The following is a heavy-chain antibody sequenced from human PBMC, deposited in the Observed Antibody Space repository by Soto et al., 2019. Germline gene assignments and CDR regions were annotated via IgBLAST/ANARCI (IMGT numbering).Heavy chain of an antibody. V-gene: IGHV3-21*01. CDR2: INSRSDI. Sequence: GGSLRLSCVGSGFTFSNFSINWVRQAPGKGLEWVSSINSRSDIYYADSVKGRFTISRDNAKNSVSLQMNSLRAEDTAVYYCAREYTAWPLAYGLDVWGQGTTVTVSS. J-gene: IGHJ6*02. CDR1: GFTFSNFS. CDR3: AREYTAWPLAYGLDV. D-gene: IGHD2-2*02.